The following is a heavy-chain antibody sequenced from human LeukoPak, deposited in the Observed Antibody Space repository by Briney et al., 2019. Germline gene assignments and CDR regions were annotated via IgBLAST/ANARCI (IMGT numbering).Heavy chain of an antibody. CDR2: ISYDGSNK. CDR3: AKDCVTMVRGISYFDY. D-gene: IGHD3-10*01. V-gene: IGHV3-30*18. Sequence: PGGSLRLSCAASGFTFSGYGMHWVRQAPGKGLEWVAVISYDGSNKYYADSVKGRFTISRDNSKNTLYLQMNSLRAEDTAVYYCAKDCVTMVRGISYFDYWAQGTLVTVSS. CDR1: GFTFSGYG. J-gene: IGHJ4*02.